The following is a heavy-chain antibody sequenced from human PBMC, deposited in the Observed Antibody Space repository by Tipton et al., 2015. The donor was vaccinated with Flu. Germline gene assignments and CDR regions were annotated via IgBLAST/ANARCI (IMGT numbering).Heavy chain of an antibody. J-gene: IGHJ4*02. Sequence: TLSLTCTVSGVSMSTYYWNWVRQPAGKGLEWIGRIYTTGSTNYNPSLESRVTMSVDTSKNHFSVRLTSVTAADTAVYYCAREYVSTYYPAFFDSWGQGVLVTVSS. V-gene: IGHV4-4*07. CDR3: AREYVSTYYPAFFDS. CDR1: GVSMSTYY. CDR2: IYTTGST. D-gene: IGHD3-10*01.